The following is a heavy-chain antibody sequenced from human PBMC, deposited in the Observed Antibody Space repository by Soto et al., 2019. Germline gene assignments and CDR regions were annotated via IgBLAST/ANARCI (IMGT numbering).Heavy chain of an antibody. CDR3: TTGVEYSSSAVGMDV. J-gene: IGHJ6*02. Sequence: GGSLRLSCAASGFTFSNAWMSWVRQAPGKGLEWVGRIKSKTDGGTTDYAAPVKGRFTISRDDSKNTLYLQMNSLKTEDTAVYYCTTGVEYSSSAVGMDVWGQGTTVTVSS. V-gene: IGHV3-15*01. CDR1: GFTFSNAW. D-gene: IGHD6-6*01. CDR2: IKSKTDGGTT.